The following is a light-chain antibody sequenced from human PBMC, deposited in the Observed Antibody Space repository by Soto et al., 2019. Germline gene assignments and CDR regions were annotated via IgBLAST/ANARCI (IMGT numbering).Light chain of an antibody. V-gene: IGKV1-39*01. J-gene: IGKJ4*01. CDR3: QQCYSTPQHS. CDR1: QSISSY. CDR2: AAS. Sequence: DIQMTQSPSSLSASVGDRVTITCRASQSISSYLNWYQQKPGKAPKLLIYAASSLQSGVPPRFSGLGSGTDFTLTISSLQPEDFAIYYCQQCYSTPQHSFGGGTKVEIK.